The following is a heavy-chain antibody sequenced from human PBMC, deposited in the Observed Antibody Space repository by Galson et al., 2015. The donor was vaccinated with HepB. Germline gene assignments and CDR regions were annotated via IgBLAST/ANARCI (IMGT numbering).Heavy chain of an antibody. CDR3: AREFWSGYLGHYYYYMDV. V-gene: IGHV3-48*01. CDR1: GFTFSSYS. D-gene: IGHD3-3*01. Sequence: SLRLSCAASGFTFSSYSMNWVRQAPGKGLEWVSYISSSSSTIYYADSVKGRFTISRDNAKNSLYLQMNSLRAEDTAVYYCAREFWSGYLGHYYYYMDVWGKGTTVTVSS. CDR2: ISSSSSTI. J-gene: IGHJ6*03.